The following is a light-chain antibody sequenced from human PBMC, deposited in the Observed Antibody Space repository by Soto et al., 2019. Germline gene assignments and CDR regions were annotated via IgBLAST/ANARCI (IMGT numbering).Light chain of an antibody. CDR2: ATS. J-gene: IGKJ4*01. CDR3: QQYNNWPRAT. Sequence: EIVMTQSPATLSVSPGERATLSCTASHYVYSNLAWFQQRPGQAPRLLIYATSSRATGVPARFSGSGSGTEFNLTISSLQSEDFGVYYCQQYNNWPRATLGGGTKVDI. CDR1: HYVYSN. V-gene: IGKV3D-15*01.